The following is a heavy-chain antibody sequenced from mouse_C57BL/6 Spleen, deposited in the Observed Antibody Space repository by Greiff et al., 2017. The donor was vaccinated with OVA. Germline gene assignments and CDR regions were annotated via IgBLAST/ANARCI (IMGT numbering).Heavy chain of an antibody. V-gene: IGHV1-82*01. J-gene: IGHJ2*01. Sequence: QVQLQQSGPELVKPGASVKISCKASGYAFSSSWMNWVKQRPGKGLEWIGRIYPGDGDTNYNGKFKGKATLTADKSSSTAYMQLSSLTSEDSAVYFCARGYYAFDYWGQGTTLTVSS. CDR1: GYAFSSSW. D-gene: IGHD2-3*01. CDR3: ARGYYAFDY. CDR2: IYPGDGDT.